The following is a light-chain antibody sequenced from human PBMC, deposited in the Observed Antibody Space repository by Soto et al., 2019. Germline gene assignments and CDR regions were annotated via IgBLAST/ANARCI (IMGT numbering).Light chain of an antibody. Sequence: EIVLTQSPGTLSLSPRERATLSCRASQTVSSVHLAWYQQKRGQAPRLFIYGASSRAAGIPDRFSGSGSGTDFTLTISRLEPEDFAVYYCQQYDNSLWTFGQGTKVDIK. V-gene: IGKV3-20*01. J-gene: IGKJ1*01. CDR3: QQYDNSLWT. CDR1: QTVSSVH. CDR2: GAS.